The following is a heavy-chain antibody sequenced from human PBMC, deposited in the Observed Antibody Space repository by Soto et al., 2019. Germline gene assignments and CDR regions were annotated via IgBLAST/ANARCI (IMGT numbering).Heavy chain of an antibody. V-gene: IGHV3-73*02. D-gene: IGHD5-18*01. J-gene: IGHJ4*02. Sequence: EVQLVESGGGLVQPGGSLKLSCAASGFTLSDSAMHWVRQTSGKGLEWVGRIRSKVNTYATAYAASVKGRFTISRDDSIVTTYLQRNSLKAEDAAVYYCTRRRDWTAMDPLDYWGQGTLVTVSS. CDR2: IRSKVNTYAT. CDR1: GFTLSDSA. CDR3: TRRRDWTAMDPLDY.